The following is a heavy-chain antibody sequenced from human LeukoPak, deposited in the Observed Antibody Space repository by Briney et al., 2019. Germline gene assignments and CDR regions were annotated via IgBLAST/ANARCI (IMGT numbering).Heavy chain of an antibody. V-gene: IGHV1-3*01. CDR3: ARSYYDFWSGDTYYFDY. Sequence: GASVTVSCKASGYTFTSYAMHWVRQAPGQRLEWMGWINAGNGNTKYSQKFQGRVTITRDTSASTAYMELSSLRSEDTAVYYCARSYYDFWSGDTYYFDYWGQGTLVTVSS. CDR2: INAGNGNT. J-gene: IGHJ4*02. D-gene: IGHD3-3*01. CDR1: GYTFTSYA.